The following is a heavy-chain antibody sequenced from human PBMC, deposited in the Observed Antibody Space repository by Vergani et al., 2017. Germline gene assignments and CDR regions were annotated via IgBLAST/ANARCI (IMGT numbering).Heavy chain of an antibody. J-gene: IGHJ4*02. V-gene: IGHV1-24*01. CDR3: ASDSSGYYPIDY. CDR2: FDPEDGET. D-gene: IGHD3-22*01. CDR1: GYTLTELS. Sequence: QVQLVQSGAEVKKPGASVKVSCTVSGYTLTELSMHWVRQAPGKGLEWMGGFDPEDGETIYAQKFQGRVTMTEDTYTDTAYMELSSLRSEDTAVYYCASDSSGYYPIDYWGQGTLVTVSS.